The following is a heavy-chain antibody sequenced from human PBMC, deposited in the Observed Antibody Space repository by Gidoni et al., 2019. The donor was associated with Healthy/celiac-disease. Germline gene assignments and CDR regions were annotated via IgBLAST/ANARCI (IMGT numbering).Heavy chain of an antibody. CDR1: GGSISSSSYY. D-gene: IGHD3-3*01. CDR3: ATPSPAVITIFGVVPMDV. V-gene: IGHV4-39*07. CDR2: IYYSGST. Sequence: QLQLQESGPGLVKPSETLSLTCTVSGGSISSSSYYWGWIRQPPGKGLEWIGSIYYSGSTYYNPSLKSRVTISVDTSKNQFSLKLSSVTAADTAVYYCATPSPAVITIFGVVPMDVWGQGTTVTVSS. J-gene: IGHJ6*02.